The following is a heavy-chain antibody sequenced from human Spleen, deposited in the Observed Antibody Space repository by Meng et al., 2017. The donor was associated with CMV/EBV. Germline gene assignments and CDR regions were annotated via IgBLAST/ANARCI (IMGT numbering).Heavy chain of an antibody. V-gene: IGHV3-23*01. CDR3: AKAVTTGFIYYGMDV. CDR2: ISGGAGST. J-gene: IGHJ6*02. Sequence: SGFTFSSFAMSWVRQAPGKGLEWVSAISGGAGSTYYADSVKGRFTISRDNSKNTLYLQMNSLRAEDTAVYYCAKAVTTGFIYYGMDVWGQGTTVTVSS. CDR1: GFTFSSFA. D-gene: IGHD4-17*01.